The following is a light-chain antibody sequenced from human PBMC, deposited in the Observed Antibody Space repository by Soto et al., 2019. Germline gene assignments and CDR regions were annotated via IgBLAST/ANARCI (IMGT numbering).Light chain of an antibody. V-gene: IGKV3-20*01. Sequence: DIVMTQSPATLSLSPGERATLSCRASQSVRNNCLAWYQQKPGQAPRFLIYGASTRATGIPDRFSGGGSGTDFTLTISRLEPEDFAVYYCQQFGSYPLTFGGGTKVDIK. CDR2: GAS. J-gene: IGKJ4*01. CDR3: QQFGSYPLT. CDR1: QSVRNNC.